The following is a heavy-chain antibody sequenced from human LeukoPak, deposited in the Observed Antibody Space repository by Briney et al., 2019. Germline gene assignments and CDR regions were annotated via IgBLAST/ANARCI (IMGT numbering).Heavy chain of an antibody. CDR1: GDSFSSNSAA. CDR2: TYYRSKWYN. V-gene: IGHV6-1*01. Sequence: SQTLSLTCALPGDSFSSNSAAWHWIRQSPSRGLECLGRTYYRSKWYNEYEVFVKSRMTINSDTSKNQFSLQLISVSPEDTAVYYCARQGCSVGGCYAFDYWGQGILVTVSS. J-gene: IGHJ4*02. CDR3: ARQGCSVGGCYAFDY. D-gene: IGHD2-15*01.